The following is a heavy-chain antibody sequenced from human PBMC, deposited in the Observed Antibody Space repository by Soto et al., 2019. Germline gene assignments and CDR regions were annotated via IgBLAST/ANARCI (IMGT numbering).Heavy chain of an antibody. Sequence: SETLSLTCTVSGGSISSYYWSWIRQPPGKGLEWIGYIYYSGSTNYNPSLKSRVTISVDTSKNQFSLKLSSVTAADTAVYYCARDGPYDFWSGYYTHWFDPWGQGTLVTVS. D-gene: IGHD3-3*01. CDR2: IYYSGST. V-gene: IGHV4-59*01. CDR3: ARDGPYDFWSGYYTHWFDP. CDR1: GGSISSYY. J-gene: IGHJ5*02.